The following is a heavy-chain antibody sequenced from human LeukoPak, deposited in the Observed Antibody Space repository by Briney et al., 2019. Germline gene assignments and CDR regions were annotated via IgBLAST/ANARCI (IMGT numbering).Heavy chain of an antibody. V-gene: IGHV4-34*01. CDR1: GGSFIGYY. CDR2: INHSGGA. D-gene: IGHD1-26*01. Sequence: SETLSLTCAVYGGSFIGYYWSWIRQPPGKGLEWIGEINHSGGANYNPSLKSRVTISADTSKSQFSLKLGAVTAADTAVYYCARLAGGSLDYWGQGTLVTVSS. CDR3: ARLAGGSLDY. J-gene: IGHJ4*02.